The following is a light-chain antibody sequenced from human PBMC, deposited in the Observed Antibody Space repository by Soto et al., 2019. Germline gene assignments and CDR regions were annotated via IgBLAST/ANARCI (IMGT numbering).Light chain of an antibody. CDR2: DAS. CDR1: QSVSSY. CDR3: KQRRHWPPHSA. V-gene: IGKV3-11*01. Sequence: EIVLTQSPATRSLSPGERATLSCRASQSVSSYLAWYQQKPGQAPRLLIYDASNRATGIPARFSGSGSGTDLTLPISSLEHEDFAVYYCKQRRHWPPHSAFGPGTKVNIK. J-gene: IGKJ3*01.